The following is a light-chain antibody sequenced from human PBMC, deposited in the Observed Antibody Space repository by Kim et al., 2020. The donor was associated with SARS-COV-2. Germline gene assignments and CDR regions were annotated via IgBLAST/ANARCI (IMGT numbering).Light chain of an antibody. Sequence: VSPGERNTLPCRASQSVSNTVAWSRQRPGQGTRLVIYAVAIRAADIPDRLSGGGSGTEFTLTISSAQSEDFAVYYCQEYSEWPPSLGGGTKV. V-gene: IGKV3-15*01. CDR2: AVA. CDR3: QEYSEWPPS. J-gene: IGKJ4*01. CDR1: QSVSNT.